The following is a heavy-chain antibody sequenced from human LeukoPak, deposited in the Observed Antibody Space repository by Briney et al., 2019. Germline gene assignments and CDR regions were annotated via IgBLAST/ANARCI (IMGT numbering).Heavy chain of an antibody. CDR2: FDPEDGET. CDR3: TTRGYSFGFDY. D-gene: IGHD5-18*01. CDR1: GYTLTELS. Sequence: GASVKVSCKVSGYTLTELSIHWVRQAPGKGLEWMGGFDPEDGETIYAQKFQGRVTLTEDTSTATAYMDLTSLRSEDTAVYYCTTRGYSFGFDYWGQGTLVIVSS. V-gene: IGHV1-24*01. J-gene: IGHJ4*02.